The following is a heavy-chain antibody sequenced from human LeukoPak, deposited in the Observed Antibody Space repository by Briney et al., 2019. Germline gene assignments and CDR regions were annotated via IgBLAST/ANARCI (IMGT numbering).Heavy chain of an antibody. D-gene: IGHD6-13*01. CDR2: ISAYNGNT. CDR3: ARDIYRAAGGTRASYYYDGMDV. CDR1: GYTFTSHG. V-gene: IGHV1-18*01. Sequence: GASVKVSCKASGYTFTSHGISWVRQAPGQGLEWMGWISAYNGNTNYAQKLQGRVTMTTDTSTSTAYMELRSLRSDDTAVYYCARDIYRAAGGTRASYYYDGMDVWGQGTTVTVSS. J-gene: IGHJ6*02.